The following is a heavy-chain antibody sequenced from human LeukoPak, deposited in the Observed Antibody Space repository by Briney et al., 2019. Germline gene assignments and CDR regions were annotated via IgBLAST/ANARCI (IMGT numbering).Heavy chain of an antibody. J-gene: IGHJ4*02. D-gene: IGHD6-13*01. Sequence: PSETLSLTCTVSGGSISSSSYYWGWIRQPPGKGLEWIGIIYYSGSTYYNLSLKSRVTTSVDTSKNQFSLKLSSVTAADTAVYYCARFVYDSSSWSYYFDYWGQGTLVTVSS. V-gene: IGHV4-39*01. CDR3: ARFVYDSSSWSYYFDY. CDR1: GGSISSSSYY. CDR2: IYYSGST.